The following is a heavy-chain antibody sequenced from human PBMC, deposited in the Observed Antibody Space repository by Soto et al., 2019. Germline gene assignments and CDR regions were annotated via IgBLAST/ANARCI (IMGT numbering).Heavy chain of an antibody. V-gene: IGHV4-39*01. CDR3: ARRYCSSVRCSNYMDV. D-gene: IGHD2-2*01. Sequence: SETLSLTCTVSGGSISSSSYYWGWIRQPPGKGLEWIGSIYYSGSTYYNPSLKSRVTISVDTSKNQFSLKVTSVTAADTAVYYCARRYCSSVRCSNYMDVWGKGTTVTVS. CDR2: IYYSGST. J-gene: IGHJ6*03. CDR1: GGSISSSSYY.